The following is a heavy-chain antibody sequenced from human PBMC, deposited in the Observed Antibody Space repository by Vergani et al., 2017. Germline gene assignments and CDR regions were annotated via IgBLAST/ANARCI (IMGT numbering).Heavy chain of an antibody. CDR2: ISAYNGNT. Sequence: QVQLVQSGAEVKKPGASVKVSCKASGYTFTSYGISWVRQAPGQGLEWMGWISAYNGNTNYAQKLQGRVTMTTDTSTSPAYMELMSLRSDDTAVYYCARDLPVIQLWLHLDYWGQGTLVTVSS. CDR3: ARDLPVIQLWLHLDY. D-gene: IGHD5-18*01. V-gene: IGHV1-18*04. J-gene: IGHJ4*02. CDR1: GYTFTSYG.